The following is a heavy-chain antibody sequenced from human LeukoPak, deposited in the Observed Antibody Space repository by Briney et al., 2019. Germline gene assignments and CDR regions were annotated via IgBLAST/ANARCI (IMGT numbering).Heavy chain of an antibody. CDR3: ARDNVGSGRYFSYYYGMDV. CDR2: IYYSGST. CDR1: GGSVSSGSYY. Sequence: SETLSLTCTVSGGSVSSGSYYWSWIRQPPGKGLEWIGYIYYSGSTNYNPSLKSRVTISVDTSKNQFSLKLSSVTAADTAVYYCARDNVGSGRYFSYYYGMDVWGQGTTVTVSS. V-gene: IGHV4-61*01. J-gene: IGHJ6*02. D-gene: IGHD1-26*01.